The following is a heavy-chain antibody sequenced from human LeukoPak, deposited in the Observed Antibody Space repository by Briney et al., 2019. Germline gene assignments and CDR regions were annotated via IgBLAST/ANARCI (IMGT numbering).Heavy chain of an antibody. CDR3: ARGRDGYHLSPWDY. J-gene: IGHJ4*02. D-gene: IGHD5-24*01. CDR2: TYTGGSA. Sequence: GGSLRLSCAASGITVSSNYMSWVRQAPGKGLEWVSVTYTGGSAYYADSVKGRFTISRDNTKNTLYLQMNSLRAEDTAVYYCARGRDGYHLSPWDYWGQGTLVTVSS. CDR1: GITVSSNY. V-gene: IGHV3-66*01.